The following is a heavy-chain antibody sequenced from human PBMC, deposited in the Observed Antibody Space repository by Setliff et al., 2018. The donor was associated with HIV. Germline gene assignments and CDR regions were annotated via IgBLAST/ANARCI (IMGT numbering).Heavy chain of an antibody. J-gene: IGHJ4*02. CDR1: GFSFNNYY. CDR2: IKSDGTEK. D-gene: IGHD6-13*01. V-gene: IGHV3-7*03. Sequence: PGESLKISCIASGFSFNNYYMTWVRQAPGKGLEWVGNIKSDGTEKNYADSVRGRFTISRDNSKNSLYLQMNSLRAEDTALYYCAKDISRAAGTSYFDYWGQGTLVTVSS. CDR3: AKDISRAAGTSYFDY.